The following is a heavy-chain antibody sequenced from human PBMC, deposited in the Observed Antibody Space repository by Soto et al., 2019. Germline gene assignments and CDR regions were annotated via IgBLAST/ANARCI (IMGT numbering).Heavy chain of an antibody. CDR3: AKDYYDSSGYYYYYGMDV. V-gene: IGHV3-23*01. CDR1: GFTFSSYA. D-gene: IGHD3-22*01. J-gene: IGHJ6*02. CDR2: ISGSGGST. Sequence: GGSLRLSCDASGFTFSSYAMSWVRQAPGKGLEWVSAISGSGGSTYYAESVKGRFTISRDNSKNTLYLQMNSLRAEDTAVYYCAKDYYDSSGYYYYYGMDVWGQGTTVTVSS.